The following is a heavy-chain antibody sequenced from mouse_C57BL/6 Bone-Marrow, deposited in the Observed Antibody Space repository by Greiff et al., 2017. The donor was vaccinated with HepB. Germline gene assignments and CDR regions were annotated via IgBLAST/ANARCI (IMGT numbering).Heavy chain of an antibody. Sequence: QVQLQQSGPELVRPGVSVKISCKGSGYTFTDYAMHWVKQSHAKSLEWIGVISTYYGDDSYNRKFKDKATMTVDKSSSTAFMELARLKSEESAVYYCARRHYYGSSYFFDYWGQGTTLTVSS. CDR1: GYTFTDYA. CDR2: ISTYYGDD. V-gene: IGHV1-67*01. D-gene: IGHD1-1*01. CDR3: ARRHYYGSSYFFDY. J-gene: IGHJ2*01.